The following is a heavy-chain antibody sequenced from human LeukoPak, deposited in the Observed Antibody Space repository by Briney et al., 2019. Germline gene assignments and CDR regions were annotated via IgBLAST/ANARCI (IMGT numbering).Heavy chain of an antibody. D-gene: IGHD3-3*01. CDR1: GFTFSSYW. CDR2: INHNGNVN. CDR3: ARDQYDTWSRRGNFDS. Sequence: QTGGSLRLSCAASGFTFSSYWMNWARQAPGKGLEWVASINHNGNVNYYVDSVKGRFTISRDNAKNSLYLQMSNLRAEDTAVFYCARDQYDTWSRRGNFDSWGQGTQVIVSS. V-gene: IGHV3-7*03. J-gene: IGHJ4*02.